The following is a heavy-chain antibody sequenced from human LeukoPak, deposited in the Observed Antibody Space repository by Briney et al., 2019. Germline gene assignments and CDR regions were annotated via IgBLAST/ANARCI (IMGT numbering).Heavy chain of an antibody. D-gene: IGHD2-21*02. CDR2: INHSGST. V-gene: IGHV4-34*01. J-gene: IGHJ4*02. CDR1: GGSFSGYY. CDR3: ARGPALYCGGDCYSVLSPFGY. Sequence: PSETLSLTCAVYGGSFSGYYWSWIRQPPGKGLEWIGEINHSGSTNYNPSLKSRVTISVDTSKNQFSLKLSSVTAADTAVYYCARGPALYCGGDCYSVLSPFGYWGQGTLVTVSS.